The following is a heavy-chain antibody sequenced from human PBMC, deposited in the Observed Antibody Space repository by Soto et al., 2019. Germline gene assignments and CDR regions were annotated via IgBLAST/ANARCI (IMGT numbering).Heavy chain of an antibody. CDR1: GFSLSTGGMG. CDR3: ARIRGGYDIYYYGMDV. Sequence: SGPTLVNPTQTLTLTCTFSGFSLSTGGMGVGWIRQPPGKALEWLALIYWDGDKYYSTFLKTRLTISKDTSKNQVVLTMTNMDPVDTATYYCARIRGGYDIYYYGMDVWGQGTTVTVSS. J-gene: IGHJ6*02. D-gene: IGHD5-12*01. V-gene: IGHV2-70*01. CDR2: IYWDGDK.